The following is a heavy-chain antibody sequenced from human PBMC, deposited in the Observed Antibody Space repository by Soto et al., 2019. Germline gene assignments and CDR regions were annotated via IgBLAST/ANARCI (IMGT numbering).Heavy chain of an antibody. V-gene: IGHV1-46*01. CDR1: GYTFTSYY. Sequence: ASVKVYCKASGYTFTSYYIHWVRQAPGQGLEWVGLINPSGGSTTYAPKFQGRVTMTRDTSTSTVYMELNSLRSEDTAVYFCARDAQIGHGYSVYHTYWGQGTLVTVSS. D-gene: IGHD5-12*01. CDR2: INPSGGST. CDR3: ARDAQIGHGYSVYHTY. J-gene: IGHJ4*02.